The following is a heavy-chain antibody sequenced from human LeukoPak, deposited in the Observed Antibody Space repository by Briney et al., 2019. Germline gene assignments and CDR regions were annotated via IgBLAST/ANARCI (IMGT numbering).Heavy chain of an antibody. CDR2: MYHTGST. J-gene: IGHJ4*02. V-gene: IGHV4-38-2*01. Sequence: ASETLSLTCVVSDSSISSPYYWGWVRQPPGKGLEWIGSMYHTGSTAYNPSLETRVTISLDTSKNQVSLNLKFMTAADTAIYHCVRMGYCSSTSCYFDNWGRGTLVTASS. CDR1: DSSISSPYY. D-gene: IGHD2-2*01. CDR3: VRMGYCSSTSCYFDN.